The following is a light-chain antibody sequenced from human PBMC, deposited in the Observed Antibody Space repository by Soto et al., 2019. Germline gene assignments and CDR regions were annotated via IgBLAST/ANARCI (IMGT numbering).Light chain of an antibody. V-gene: IGKV1-5*03. CDR3: QQYNRYPVT. Sequence: DIQMTQSPSTLSASVGDRVTITCRASQSISSWLAWYQQKPGKAPKLLIYKASSLESGVPSRFSGSGSGTEFTLPISSLQPDDFATYYCQQYNRYPVTFGQGTKVEIK. CDR1: QSISSW. CDR2: KAS. J-gene: IGKJ1*01.